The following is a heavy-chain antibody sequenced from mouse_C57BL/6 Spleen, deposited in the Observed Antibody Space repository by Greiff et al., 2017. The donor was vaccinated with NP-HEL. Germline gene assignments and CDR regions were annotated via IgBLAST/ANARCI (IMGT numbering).Heavy chain of an antibody. Sequence: EVQGVESGGGLVQPGGSMKLSCVASGFTFSNYWMNWVRQSPEKGLEWVAQIRLKSDNYATHYAESVKGRFTISRDDYKSSVYLQMNNLRAEDTGIYYCTSGTDYAMDYWGQGTSVTVSS. CDR3: TSGTDYAMDY. J-gene: IGHJ4*01. D-gene: IGHD4-1*01. V-gene: IGHV6-3*01. CDR2: IRLKSDNYAT. CDR1: GFTFSNYW.